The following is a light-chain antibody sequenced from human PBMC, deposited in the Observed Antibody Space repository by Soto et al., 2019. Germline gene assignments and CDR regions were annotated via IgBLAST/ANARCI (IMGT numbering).Light chain of an antibody. V-gene: IGLV2-23*01. J-gene: IGLJ3*02. Sequence: QSVLTQPASVSGSPGQSITISCTGTSSDVGTYNLVSWYQHHPGKAPKVMVYEGTKRPSGVSNRFSGSKSGNTASLTSSGLQAEDEADYFCCSYAGTSTVLFGGGTKLTLL. CDR3: CSYAGTSTVL. CDR2: EGT. CDR1: SSDVGTYNL.